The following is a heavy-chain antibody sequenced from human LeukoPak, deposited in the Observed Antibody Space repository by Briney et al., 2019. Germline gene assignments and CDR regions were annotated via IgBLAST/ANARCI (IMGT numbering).Heavy chain of an antibody. CDR3: ARPHSGSYPLGAFDI. D-gene: IGHD1-26*01. J-gene: IGHJ3*02. CDR1: GSRFTSYW. Sequence: GESLKISCKGSGSRFTSYWIGWVRPMPGKGLEWMGIIYPGDSDTRYSPSFQGQVTISADKSISTAYLQWSSLKASDTAMYYCARPHSGSYPLGAFDIWGQGTMVTVSS. V-gene: IGHV5-51*01. CDR2: IYPGDSDT.